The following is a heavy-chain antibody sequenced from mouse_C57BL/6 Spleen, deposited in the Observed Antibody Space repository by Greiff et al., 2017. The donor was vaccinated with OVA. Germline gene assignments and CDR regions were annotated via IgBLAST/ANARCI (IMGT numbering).Heavy chain of an antibody. D-gene: IGHD1-1*01. CDR1: GFTFTDYY. J-gene: IGHJ1*03. V-gene: IGHV1-36*01. Sequence: VHVKQSGPVLVKPGPSVKISCKASGFTFTDYYMHWVKQSHGKSLEWIGLVYPYNGGTNYNQKFKGKATLTVDTSSSTAYMELNSLTSEDSAVYYCAGDYGSSYWYFDVWGTGTTVTVSS. CDR3: AGDYGSSYWYFDV. CDR2: VYPYNGGT.